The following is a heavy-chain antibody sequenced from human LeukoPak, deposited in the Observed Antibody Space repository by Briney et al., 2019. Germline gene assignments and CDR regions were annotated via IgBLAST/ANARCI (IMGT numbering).Heavy chain of an antibody. V-gene: IGHV2-5*01. CDR2: IYWNDDK. D-gene: IGHD6-19*01. Sequence: ESGPTLLKPTQTLTLTCTFSGFSLSTSGVGVGWIRQPPGKALEWLALIYWNDDKRYSPSLKSRLTITEDTSKNQVVLTMTNMDPVDTATYDCAHKGDGWYEAAFDYWGQGTLVTVSS. CDR1: GFSLSTSGVG. CDR3: AHKGDGWYEAAFDY. J-gene: IGHJ4*02.